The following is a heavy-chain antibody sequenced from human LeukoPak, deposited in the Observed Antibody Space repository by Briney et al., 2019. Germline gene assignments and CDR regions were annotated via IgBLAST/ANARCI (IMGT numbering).Heavy chain of an antibody. CDR2: IHPSGSA. V-gene: IGHV4-4*07. J-gene: IGHJ4*02. CDR1: DGSINGYY. CDR3: ARGIDAYKVAY. D-gene: IGHD5-24*01. Sequence: SETLSLTCSVSDGSINGYYWNSIRQPPGGGLEWIGCIHPSGSAHYNPSLKNRVTISLDTSSNRFFLNINSVAAADTALYYCARGIDAYKVAYWGQGTLVTASS.